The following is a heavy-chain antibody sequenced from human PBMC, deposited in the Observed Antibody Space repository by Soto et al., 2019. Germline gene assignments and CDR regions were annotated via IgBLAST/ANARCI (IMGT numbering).Heavy chain of an antibody. J-gene: IGHJ3*02. Sequence: ASVKVSCKASGYTFTSYYMHWVRQAPGQGLEWMGIINPSGGSTSYAQKFQGRVTMTRDTSTSTVYIELSSLRSEDTAVYYCARDRRWVWGYYYDSSGYYDAFDIWGEGTMVT. CDR2: INPSGGST. CDR3: ARDRRWVWGYYYDSSGYYDAFDI. V-gene: IGHV1-46*01. D-gene: IGHD3-22*01. CDR1: GYTFTSYY.